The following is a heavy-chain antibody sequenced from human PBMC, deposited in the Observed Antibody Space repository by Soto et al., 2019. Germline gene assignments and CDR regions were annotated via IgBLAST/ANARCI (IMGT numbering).Heavy chain of an antibody. J-gene: IGHJ4*02. CDR1: GFTVSSNS. CDR2: VYIGGNT. Sequence: EVQLVESGGGLVQPGGSLRLSCAASGFTVSSNSMSWVRQAPGKGLEWVSVVYIGGNTYYAESVEDRFTSSRYNLQNMLYLQKKSVRAEDTAVYFCAGSVAGGFDYWGQGTLVTVSS. CDR3: AGSVAGGFDY. D-gene: IGHD3-10*01. V-gene: IGHV3-66*01.